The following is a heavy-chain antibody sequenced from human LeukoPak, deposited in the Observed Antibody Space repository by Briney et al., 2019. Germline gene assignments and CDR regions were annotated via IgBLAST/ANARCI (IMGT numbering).Heavy chain of an antibody. CDR1: GGSISNYH. J-gene: IGHJ4*02. CDR3: ARRDISSGWSFDY. V-gene: IGHV4-4*07. Sequence: SETLSLTCTVSGGSISNYHWSWIRQPAGKGLEWIGQIHTSGSTNYNPPLKSRVTMSIDTAEDQVSLTIRSVTAADTAFYYCARRDISSGWSFDYWGQGTLVTVSS. D-gene: IGHD6-19*01. CDR2: IHTSGST.